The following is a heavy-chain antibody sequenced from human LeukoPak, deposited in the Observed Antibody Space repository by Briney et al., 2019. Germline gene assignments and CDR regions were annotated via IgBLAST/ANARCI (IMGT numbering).Heavy chain of an antibody. CDR1: GYTFTSYD. D-gene: IGHD3-22*01. J-gene: IGHJ4*02. Sequence: ASVKVSCKASGYTFTSYDINWVRQATGQGLEWMGWMNPNSGNTGYAQKFQGRVTMTRNTSISTAYMELSSLRSEDTAVYYCARASRGRRYYHDSSGYLPLGYWGQGTLVTVSS. V-gene: IGHV1-8*01. CDR2: MNPNSGNT. CDR3: ARASRGRRYYHDSSGYLPLGY.